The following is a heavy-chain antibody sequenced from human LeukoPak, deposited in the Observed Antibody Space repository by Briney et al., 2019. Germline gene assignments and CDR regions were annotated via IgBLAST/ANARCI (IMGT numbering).Heavy chain of an antibody. CDR1: GFTFSDYY. CDR2: ISSSSSYI. CDR3: ARGRLTDAFDI. V-gene: IGHV3-11*06. Sequence: PGGSLRLSCAASGFTFSDYYMSWIRQAPGKGLEWVSSISSSSSYIYYADSVKGRFTISRDNAKNSLYLQMNSLRAEDTAVHYCARGRLTDAFDIWGQGTMVTVSS. J-gene: IGHJ3*02.